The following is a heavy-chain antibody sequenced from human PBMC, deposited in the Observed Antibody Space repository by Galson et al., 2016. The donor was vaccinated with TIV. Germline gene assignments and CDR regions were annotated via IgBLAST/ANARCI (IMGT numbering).Heavy chain of an antibody. CDR1: EDTFTAYY. Sequence: VKVSCKASEDTFTAYYIHWVRQAPGLGLEWMGWINPDNGDTNYAQKFEGRVTMTRDTSMTTGYMDLSSLKSDDTAVYYCARDVGSRSTSWFDPWGQGTLFTVSS. CDR2: INPDNGDT. CDR3: ARDVGSRSTSWFDP. V-gene: IGHV1-2*02. J-gene: IGHJ5*02. D-gene: IGHD6-6*01.